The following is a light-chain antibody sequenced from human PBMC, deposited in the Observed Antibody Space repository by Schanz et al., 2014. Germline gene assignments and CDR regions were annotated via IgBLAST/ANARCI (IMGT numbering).Light chain of an antibody. CDR1: QSVSSN. CDR3: QQYGSSPFT. V-gene: IGKV3-15*01. J-gene: IGKJ3*01. Sequence: EIVMTQSPATLSVSPGERATLSCRASQSVSSNLAWYQQKPGQAPRLLIYVASTRATGIPARFSGSGSGTEFTLTISRLEPEDFAVYYCQQYGSSPFTFGPGTKVDIK. CDR2: VAS.